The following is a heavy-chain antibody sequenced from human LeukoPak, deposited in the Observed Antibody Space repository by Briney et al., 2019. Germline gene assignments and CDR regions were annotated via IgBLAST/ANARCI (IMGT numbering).Heavy chain of an antibody. V-gene: IGHV3-66*01. CDR2: IYSGGST. J-gene: IGHJ3*02. CDR1: GFTFSSYG. D-gene: IGHD3-10*01. Sequence: GGSLRLSCAASGFTFSSYGMSWVRQAPGKGLEWVSVIYSGGSTYYADSVKGRFTISRDNSKNTLYLQMNSLRAEDTAVYYCASPYYYGSGSYEETDAFDIWGQGTMVTVSS. CDR3: ASPYYYGSGSYEETDAFDI.